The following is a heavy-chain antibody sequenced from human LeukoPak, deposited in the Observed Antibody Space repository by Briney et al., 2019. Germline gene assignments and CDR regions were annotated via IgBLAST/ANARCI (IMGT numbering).Heavy chain of an antibody. CDR2: MSADSATT. J-gene: IGHJ4*02. V-gene: IGHV3-23*01. D-gene: IGHD3-10*01. Sequence: PWGSLRLSCAASGFNFGSYSMTWVRQAPGKGLEWVSVMSADSATTFYADSVKGRFTISRDNAKNTVFLQMSSLRAEDTALYYCARISASGNYPLDYWGQGTLVTVSS. CDR3: ARISASGNYPLDY. CDR1: GFNFGSYS.